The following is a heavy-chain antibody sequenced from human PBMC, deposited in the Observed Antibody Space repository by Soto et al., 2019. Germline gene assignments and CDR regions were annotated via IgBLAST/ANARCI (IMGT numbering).Heavy chain of an antibody. CDR3: ARGLGDLGRGYYYYYTDV. CDR2: IYSGGST. Sequence: GGSLRLSCAASGFTVSSNYMSWVRQAPGKGLEWVSVIYSGGSTYYADPVKGRFTISRDNSKNTLYLQMNSLRAEDTAVYYCARGLGDLGRGYYYYYTDVWGKGTTVTVSS. J-gene: IGHJ6*03. V-gene: IGHV3-66*01. D-gene: IGHD4-17*01. CDR1: GFTVSSNY.